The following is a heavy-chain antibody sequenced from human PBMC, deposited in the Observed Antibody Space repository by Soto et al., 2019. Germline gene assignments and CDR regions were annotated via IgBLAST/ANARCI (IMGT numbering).Heavy chain of an antibody. J-gene: IGHJ4*02. Sequence: QVQLVQSGAEVKKPGSSVKVSCKASGGTFSTDAFSWVRQAPGQGLEWMGGIIPIFGTANYAQKFHGRVTITADESTSTAYMELSSLRSDDTAVYYCATGLHGGPATIEVAYWGQGTLVTVSS. CDR3: ATGLHGGPATIEVAY. V-gene: IGHV1-69*01. CDR2: IIPIFGTA. D-gene: IGHD2-2*02. CDR1: GGTFSTDA.